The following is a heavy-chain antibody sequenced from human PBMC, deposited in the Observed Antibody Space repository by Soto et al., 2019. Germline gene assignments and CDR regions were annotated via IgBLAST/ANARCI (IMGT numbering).Heavy chain of an antibody. CDR2: IWYDGSNK. J-gene: IGHJ3*02. V-gene: IGHV3-33*01. D-gene: IGHD3-3*01. CDR3: ARLTITIFGVVIQRDHDAFHI. Sequence: LRLSCAASGFTFSSYGMHWVRQAPGKGLEWVAVIWYDGSNKYYADSVKGRFTISRDNSKNTLYLQMNSLRAEETAVYYCARLTITIFGVVIQRDHDAFHICGQGTMVTV. CDR1: GFTFSSYG.